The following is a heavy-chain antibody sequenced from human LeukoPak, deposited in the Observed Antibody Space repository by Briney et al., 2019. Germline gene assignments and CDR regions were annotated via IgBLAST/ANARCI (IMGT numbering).Heavy chain of an antibody. Sequence: GASVKVSCKASGYTFTSYGISWVRQAPGQGLEWMGWISAYNGNTNYEQKLQGRVTMTTDTSTSTAYMELRSMRSDDTAAYYCARETNGDYSFDYWGQGTLVTVSS. V-gene: IGHV1-18*01. CDR3: ARETNGDYSFDY. CDR1: GYTFTSYG. CDR2: ISAYNGNT. J-gene: IGHJ4*02. D-gene: IGHD4-17*01.